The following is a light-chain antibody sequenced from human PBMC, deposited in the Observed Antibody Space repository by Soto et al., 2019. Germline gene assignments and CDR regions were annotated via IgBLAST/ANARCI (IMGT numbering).Light chain of an antibody. Sequence: QSALTQPPSASGSPGQSVTISCTGTSSDVGGYNSVSWYQQHPGKAPNLMIYEVNKRPSGVPDRFSASKSDSTASLTVSGLQAEDEAHYYCSSYAGSKNLVFGGGTKLTVL. CDR3: SSYAGSKNLV. V-gene: IGLV2-8*01. CDR2: EVN. J-gene: IGLJ2*01. CDR1: SSDVGGYNS.